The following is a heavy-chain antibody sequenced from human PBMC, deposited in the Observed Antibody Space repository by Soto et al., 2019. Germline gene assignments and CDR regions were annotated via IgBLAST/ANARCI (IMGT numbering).Heavy chain of an antibody. Sequence: SETLSLTCTVSGGSITSGGYSWTWVRQPPGKGLEWIGEIYHSGSANYNPSLKSRVTISVDKSKNQFSLKLSSVTAADTAVYYCARDLHEYGDYALSFNYYGMDVWGQGTTVTVSS. CDR2: IYHSGSA. CDR1: GGSITSGGYS. CDR3: ARDLHEYGDYALSFNYYGMDV. D-gene: IGHD4-17*01. V-gene: IGHV4-39*07. J-gene: IGHJ6*02.